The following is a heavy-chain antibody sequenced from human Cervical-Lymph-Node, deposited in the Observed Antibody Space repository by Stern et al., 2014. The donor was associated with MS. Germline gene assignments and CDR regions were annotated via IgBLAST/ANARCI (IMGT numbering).Heavy chain of an antibody. Sequence: VQLVESGGGVVQPGRSLRLSCAASGFTFNTYGMHWVRQAPGKGLEWVALTPYGGSDEYYADSVKGRFSISRDNSKNMLYLQMNSLRAEDAAVYYCAKRAGNSPYYHYGMDVWGQGTTVTVSS. V-gene: IGHV3-30*18. CDR1: GFTFNTYG. CDR2: TPYGGSDE. D-gene: IGHD4-23*01. J-gene: IGHJ6*02. CDR3: AKRAGNSPYYHYGMDV.